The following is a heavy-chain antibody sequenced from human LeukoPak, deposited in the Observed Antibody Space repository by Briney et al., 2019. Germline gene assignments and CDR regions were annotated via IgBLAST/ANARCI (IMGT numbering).Heavy chain of an antibody. CDR2: IQQDGSEK. V-gene: IGHV3-7*01. Sequence: GGSLRLSCAASGFTFSSYWMSRVRQAPGKGLEWVANIQQDGSEKYYVDSVKGRFTISRDNAKNSLYLQMNSLRAEDTAVYYCARELGSYSSSSQGDYWGQGTLVTVSS. CDR3: ARELGSYSSSSQGDY. D-gene: IGHD6-6*01. CDR1: GFTFSSYW. J-gene: IGHJ4*02.